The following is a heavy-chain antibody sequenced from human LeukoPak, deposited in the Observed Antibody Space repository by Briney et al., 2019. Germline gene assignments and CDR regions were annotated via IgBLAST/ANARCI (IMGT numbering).Heavy chain of an antibody. CDR3: ARGLVPVPRSALHI. CDR1: GEPISSNC. V-gene: IGHV4-59*01. D-gene: IGHD2-8*02. J-gene: IGHJ3*02. Sequence: SETLSLTCDVSGEPISSNCWTWIRQPPGKGLEWIGYINYSGSTKCNPSLQSRVTMSVASSKRQFSLKLSSITTADTAVYYCARGLVPVPRSALHIWGQGTTVTVSS. CDR2: INYSGST.